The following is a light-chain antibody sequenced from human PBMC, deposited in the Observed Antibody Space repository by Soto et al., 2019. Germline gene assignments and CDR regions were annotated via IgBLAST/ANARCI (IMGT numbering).Light chain of an antibody. J-gene: IGKJ4*01. Sequence: EVLMTQSPATLSVSPGDRVTLSCRASLSVSSDLAWYQQKPGQAPTLLIYGASIRATGVPARFSGSGSGTDFTLTIDSLQSEDVADYYCQQYSVWPLTFGGGTKVEIK. V-gene: IGKV3-15*01. CDR2: GAS. CDR3: QQYSVWPLT. CDR1: LSVSSD.